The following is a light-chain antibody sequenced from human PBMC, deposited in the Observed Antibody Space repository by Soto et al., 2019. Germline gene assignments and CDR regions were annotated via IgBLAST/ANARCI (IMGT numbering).Light chain of an antibody. CDR2: GAS. J-gene: IGKJ1*01. CDR1: QHVCCN. V-gene: IGKV3-15*01. CDR3: QHDNGWPRT. Sequence: EIMMTQSPDTLSASPGERATLSCRASQHVCCNIAWYQQKPGQAPRLLIYGASTRPTGVPATFSGRGSGTFFTPSISSLHSDDFAIYYCQHDNGWPRTFGQGTKVEIK.